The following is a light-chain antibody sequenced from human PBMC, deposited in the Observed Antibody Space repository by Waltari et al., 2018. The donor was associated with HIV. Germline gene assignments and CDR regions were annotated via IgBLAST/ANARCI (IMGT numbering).Light chain of an antibody. V-gene: IGLV2-11*01. J-gene: IGLJ2*01. Sequence: QSALTQPRSVSGSPGQSVTISCTGTSSDVGAYKYVSWYKQHPGKAPNFIIYDVSKRPAGVPVRFAGSKSGNTASLTISGLQADDEAIYYCCSYAGTYEVVFGGGTKLTVL. CDR3: CSYAGTYEVV. CDR1: SSDVGAYKY. CDR2: DVS.